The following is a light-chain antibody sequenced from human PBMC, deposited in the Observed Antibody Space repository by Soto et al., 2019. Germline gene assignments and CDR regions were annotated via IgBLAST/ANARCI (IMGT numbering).Light chain of an antibody. CDR2: VTRDGSH. CDR3: QTWGAGIRV. Sequence: QSVLTQSPSASASLGASVKLTCTLSSAHSHYAIAWHQQQPEKGPRYLMKVTRDGSHTKGDGIPDRFSGSMSGAERYLVISSLQSEDEADYYCQTWGAGIRVFGGGTKLTVL. J-gene: IGLJ3*02. V-gene: IGLV4-69*01. CDR1: SAHSHYA.